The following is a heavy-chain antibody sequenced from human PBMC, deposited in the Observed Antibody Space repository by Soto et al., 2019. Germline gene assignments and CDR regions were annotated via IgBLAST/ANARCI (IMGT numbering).Heavy chain of an antibody. J-gene: IGHJ4*02. V-gene: IGHV4-30-4*01. D-gene: IGHD3-10*01. CDR1: GGSISSGDYY. CDR3: ARDRMVRGVPNIDY. CDR2: IYYSGST. Sequence: SETLSLTCTVSGGSISSGDYYWSWIRQPPGKGLEWIGYIYYSGSTYYNPSLKSRVTISVDTSKNQFSLKPSSVTAADTAVYYCARDRMVRGVPNIDYWGQGTLVTVSS.